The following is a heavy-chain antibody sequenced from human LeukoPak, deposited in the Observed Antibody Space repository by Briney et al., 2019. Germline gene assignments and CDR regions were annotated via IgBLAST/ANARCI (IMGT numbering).Heavy chain of an antibody. Sequence: SVKVSCKASGGTFSSYAISWVRQAPRQGLEWMGRIIPIFGTANYAQKFQGRVTITTDESTSTAYMELSSLRSEDTAVYYCARDSRPRITTVRENDAFDIWGQGTMVTVSS. V-gene: IGHV1-69*05. CDR3: ARDSRPRITTVRENDAFDI. D-gene: IGHD3-10*01. CDR2: IIPIFGTA. J-gene: IGHJ3*02. CDR1: GGTFSSYA.